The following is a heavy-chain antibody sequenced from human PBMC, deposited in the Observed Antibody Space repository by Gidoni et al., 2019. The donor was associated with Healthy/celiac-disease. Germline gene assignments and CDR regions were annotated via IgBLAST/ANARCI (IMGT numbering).Heavy chain of an antibody. CDR3: ARMYGDYVTEESDHDAFDI. CDR2: SSAYNGNT. V-gene: IGHV1-18*01. J-gene: IGHJ3*02. Sequence: QVQLVQSGAEVKKPGASVKVSCKASGYSFTSYGISWVRQAPGQGLEWMGWSSAYNGNTNYAQKLQGRVTMTTDTSTSTAYMELRSLRSDDTAVYYCARMYGDYVTEESDHDAFDIWGQGTMVTVSS. D-gene: IGHD4-17*01. CDR1: GYSFTSYG.